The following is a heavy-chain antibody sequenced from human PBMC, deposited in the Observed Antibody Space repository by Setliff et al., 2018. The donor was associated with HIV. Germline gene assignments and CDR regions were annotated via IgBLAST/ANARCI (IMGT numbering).Heavy chain of an antibody. V-gene: IGHV1-69*16. Sequence: SVKVSCKASGGTFNTYTITWVRQAPEQGLEWMGGIIPFTGTTNYAQKFQGRVTITTDESRSIVYMEVSSLRSGDTAVYYCARAPRLTMIRGVFDYWGQGTLVTVSS. CDR2: IIPFTGTT. D-gene: IGHD3-10*01. CDR3: ARAPRLTMIRGVFDY. J-gene: IGHJ4*02. CDR1: GGTFNTYT.